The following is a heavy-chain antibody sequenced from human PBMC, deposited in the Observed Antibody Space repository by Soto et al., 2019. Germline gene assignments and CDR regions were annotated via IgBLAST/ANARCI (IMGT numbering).Heavy chain of an antibody. CDR2: ILPVLGNT. Sequence: QVQLVQSGPQVKKPGSSVKVSCTASGGTFGRYTISWVRQAPGQGLEWMGGILPVLGNTNVAQRFQDRLTFTADESTSTAYLELSSLRPEDTAVYYCARRSVVLTGTNAPFAHLGQGILVTVSS. CDR3: ARRSVVLTGTNAPFAH. CDR1: GGTFGRYT. V-gene: IGHV1-69*16. J-gene: IGHJ4*02. D-gene: IGHD3-9*01.